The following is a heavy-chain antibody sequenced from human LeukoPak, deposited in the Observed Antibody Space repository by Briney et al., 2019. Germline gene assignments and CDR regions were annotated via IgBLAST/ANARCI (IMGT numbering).Heavy chain of an antibody. J-gene: IGHJ4*02. CDR2: IYYSGST. Sequence: SETLSLTCTVSGGSISSYYWSWIRQPPGKGLEWIGYIYYSGSTNYNPSLKSRVTISVDTSKNQFSLKLSVTAADTAVYYCARQECSGASCFPFDYWGQGSLVTVSS. D-gene: IGHD2-15*01. V-gene: IGHV4-59*08. CDR1: GGSISSYY. CDR3: ARQECSGASCFPFDY.